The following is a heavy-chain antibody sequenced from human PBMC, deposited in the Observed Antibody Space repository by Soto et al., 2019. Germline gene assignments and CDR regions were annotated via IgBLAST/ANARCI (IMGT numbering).Heavy chain of an antibody. CDR3: ARAVGPFDY. CDR1: GFDFSTYG. CDR2: IWYDGSNK. V-gene: IGHV3-33*01. J-gene: IGHJ4*02. Sequence: QVQLVESGGGVVQPGRSLRLSCAASGFDFSTYGMHWVRQAPGKGLEWVAVIWYDGSNKYYADSVRGRFIISRDNSKTTLFLQLNSLIAEDTAVYYCARAVGPFDYWGQGTLVTVSS. D-gene: IGHD1-26*01.